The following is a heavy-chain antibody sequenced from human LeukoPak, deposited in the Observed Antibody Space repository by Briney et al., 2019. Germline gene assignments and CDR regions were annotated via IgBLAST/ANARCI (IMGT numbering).Heavy chain of an antibody. Sequence: ASVKVSCKASGYTFTIYGVSWVRQAPGQGLEWMGWISAYNGNTNYTQKLQGRVTLTTDTSTNTAYMELRSLRSDDTAVYYCARFYSSGWNFDYWGQGTLVTVSS. V-gene: IGHV1-18*01. D-gene: IGHD6-19*01. CDR3: ARFYSSGWNFDY. CDR1: GYTFTIYG. CDR2: ISAYNGNT. J-gene: IGHJ4*02.